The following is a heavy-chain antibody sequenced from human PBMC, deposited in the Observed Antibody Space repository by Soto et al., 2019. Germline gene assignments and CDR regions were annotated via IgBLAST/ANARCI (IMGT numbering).Heavy chain of an antibody. D-gene: IGHD2-2*01. CDR2: ISGSGGST. V-gene: IGHV3-23*01. CDR1: GFTFSSYA. J-gene: IGHJ5*02. Sequence: EVQLLESGGGFVQPGGSLRLSCAASGFTFSSYAMSWVRQAPGKGLEWVSAISGSGGSTYYADSVKGRFTISRDNSKNTLYLQMNSLRAEDTAVYYCAKDQVVVPAGTPFNWFDPWGQGTLVTVSS. CDR3: AKDQVVVPAGTPFNWFDP.